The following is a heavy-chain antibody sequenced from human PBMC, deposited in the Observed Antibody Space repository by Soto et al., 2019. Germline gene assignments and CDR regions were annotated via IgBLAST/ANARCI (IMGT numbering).Heavy chain of an antibody. CDR1: GYTFTSYG. CDR2: ISAYNGNT. CDR3: ASHYYDILTGYYKAADAFDI. D-gene: IGHD3-9*01. J-gene: IGHJ3*02. V-gene: IGHV1-18*01. Sequence: GASVKVSCKASGYTFTSYGISWVRQAPGQGLEWMGWISAYNGNTNYAQKFQGRVTMTRDTSTSTVYMELSSLRSEDTAVYYCASHYYDILTGYYKAADAFDIWGQGTMVTVSS.